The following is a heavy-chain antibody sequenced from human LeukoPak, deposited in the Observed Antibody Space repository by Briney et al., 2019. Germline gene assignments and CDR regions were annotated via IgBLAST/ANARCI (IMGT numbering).Heavy chain of an antibody. D-gene: IGHD3-3*01. CDR3: ARVNSYDFWSGYYPPVYYYGMDV. J-gene: IGHJ6*02. CDR2: ISGSGGST. Sequence: GGSLRLSCAASGFTFSSYAMSWVRQAPGKGLEWVSAISGSGGSTYYADSVKGWFTISRDNSKNTLYLQMNSLRAEDTAVYYCARVNSYDFWSGYYPPVYYYGMDVWGQGTTVTVSS. V-gene: IGHV3-23*01. CDR1: GFTFSSYA.